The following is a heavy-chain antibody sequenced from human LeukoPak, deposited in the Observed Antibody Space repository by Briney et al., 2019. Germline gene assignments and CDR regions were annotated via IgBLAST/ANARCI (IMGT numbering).Heavy chain of an antibody. J-gene: IGHJ4*02. Sequence: ASVKVSCKASGYTFTSYGISWVQQAPGKGLEGMGRVDPEDGETIYAEKFQGRVTITADTSTDTAYMELSSLRSEDTAVYYCARRITMVRGVISLGYWGQGTLVTVSS. CDR2: VDPEDGET. CDR1: GYTFTSYG. D-gene: IGHD3-10*01. V-gene: IGHV1-69-2*01. CDR3: ARRITMVRGVISLGY.